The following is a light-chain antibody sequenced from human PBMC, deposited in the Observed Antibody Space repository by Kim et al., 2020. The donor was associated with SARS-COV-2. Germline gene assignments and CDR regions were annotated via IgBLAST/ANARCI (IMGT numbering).Light chain of an antibody. CDR3: CSYAGSYTI. V-gene: IGLV2-11*01. Sequence: PGQSVTIPCTGTSKDVGGHNYVSWYQHHPGRAPKLIICRVTQRPSGVPDRFSASKSGNTASLTVSGLQPEDEAEYYCCSYAGSYTIFGGGTQLTVL. CDR1: SKDVGGHNY. CDR2: RVT. J-gene: IGLJ2*01.